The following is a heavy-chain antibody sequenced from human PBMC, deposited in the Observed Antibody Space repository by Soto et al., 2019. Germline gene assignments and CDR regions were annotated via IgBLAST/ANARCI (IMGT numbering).Heavy chain of an antibody. D-gene: IGHD2-15*01. J-gene: IGHJ6*02. Sequence: QVQLVQSGAEVKKPGSSVKVSCKAPRGLFSSYVFNWVRQAPGQGLEWMGGANPILNIAGHAQKFQGRVTIAADASTGTVYMELSGLRSDDTATYFCARYRQCSGDSCNYYWIMGLWGQG. CDR1: RGLFSSYV. CDR2: ANPILNIA. V-gene: IGHV1-69*04. CDR3: ARYRQCSGDSCNYYWIMGL.